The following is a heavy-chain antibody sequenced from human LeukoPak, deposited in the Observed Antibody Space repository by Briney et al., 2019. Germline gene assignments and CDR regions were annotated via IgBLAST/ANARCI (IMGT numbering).Heavy chain of an antibody. CDR3: ARDRGFYDSSGYAFDY. Sequence: ASVKVSCKASGYTFASYGISWVRQAPGQGLEWMGWISAYNGNTNYAQKLQGRVTMTTDTSTSTAYMELRSLRSDDTAVYYCARDRGFYDSSGYAFDYWGQGTLVTVSS. CDR2: ISAYNGNT. J-gene: IGHJ4*02. CDR1: GYTFASYG. D-gene: IGHD3-22*01. V-gene: IGHV1-18*01.